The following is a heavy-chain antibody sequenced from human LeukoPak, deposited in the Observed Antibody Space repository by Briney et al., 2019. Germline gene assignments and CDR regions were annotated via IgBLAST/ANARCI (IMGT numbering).Heavy chain of an antibody. Sequence: SETLSLTCTLSGGSISSSSYYWGWIRQPPGKGLEWIGEINHSGSTNYNPSLKSRVTISVDTSKNQISLKLSSVTAADTAVYFCAGTVRGSFDYWGQGTLVTVSS. J-gene: IGHJ4*02. CDR1: GGSISSSSYY. D-gene: IGHD3-10*01. CDR3: AGTVRGSFDY. V-gene: IGHV4-39*07. CDR2: INHSGST.